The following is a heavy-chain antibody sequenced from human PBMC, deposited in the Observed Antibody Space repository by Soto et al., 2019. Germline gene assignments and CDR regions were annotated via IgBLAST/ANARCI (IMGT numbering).Heavy chain of an antibody. CDR1: GGSISSYY. J-gene: IGHJ6*02. CDR2: IYYSGST. Sequence: SETLSLTCTVSGGSISSYYWSWIRQPPGKGLEWIGYIYYSGSTNYNPSLKSRVTISVDTSKNQFSLKLSSVTAADTAVYYCARYDSSGYYWPYYYYGMDVWGQGTTVTVS. D-gene: IGHD3-22*01. CDR3: ARYDSSGYYWPYYYYGMDV. V-gene: IGHV4-59*08.